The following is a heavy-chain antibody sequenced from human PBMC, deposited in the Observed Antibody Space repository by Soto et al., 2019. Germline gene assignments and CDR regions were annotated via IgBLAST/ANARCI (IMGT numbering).Heavy chain of an antibody. CDR2: IYHSGST. CDR1: GGSISSSNW. D-gene: IGHD3-3*01. J-gene: IGHJ6*02. V-gene: IGHV4-4*02. Sequence: SETLSLTCAVSGGSISSSNWWSWVRQPPGKGLEWIGEIYHSGSTNYNPSLKSRVTISVDKSKNQFSLKLSSVTAADTAVYYCARAGVGSITMFGGVHYDDYGTDVWGQGTTVTVS. CDR3: ARAGVGSITMFGGVHYDDYGTDV.